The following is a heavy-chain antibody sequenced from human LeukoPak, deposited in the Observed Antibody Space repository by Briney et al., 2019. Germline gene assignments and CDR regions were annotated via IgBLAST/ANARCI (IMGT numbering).Heavy chain of an antibody. CDR3: ARVNSRLAVSGYGHYDY. V-gene: IGHV1-18*04. J-gene: IGHJ4*02. CDR1: GYTFTGYG. Sequence: GASVKVSCKASGYTFTGYGISWVRQAPGQGLEWMGWISAYNGNTNYAQKLQGRVTMTTDTSTSTAYMELRSLRSDDTAVYYCARVNSRLAVSGYGHYDYWGQGTLVTVSS. CDR2: ISAYNGNT. D-gene: IGHD5-12*01.